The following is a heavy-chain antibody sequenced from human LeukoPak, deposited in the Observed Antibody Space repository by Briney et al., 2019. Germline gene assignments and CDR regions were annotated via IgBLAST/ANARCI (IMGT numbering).Heavy chain of an antibody. CDR2: IYYNGKT. CDR3: ARYSGSHYAFDI. V-gene: IGHV4-39*01. CDR1: GGAITDSNYY. J-gene: IGHJ3*02. Sequence: SDTLSLTCTVSGGAITDSNYYWGWIRQPPGEGLEWIGNIYYNGKTFYNESVKSRVTISVDTFKNQFSLKLNSVTAADTALFYCARYSGSHYAFDIWGQGTMVTVSS. D-gene: IGHD1-26*01.